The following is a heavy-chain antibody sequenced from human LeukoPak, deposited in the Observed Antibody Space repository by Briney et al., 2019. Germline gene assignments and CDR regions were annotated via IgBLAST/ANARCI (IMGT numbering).Heavy chain of an antibody. Sequence: ASVKVSCKASGYSFTKYGFSWVRQASGQGLEWMGWISANTGNANYAQNLQGRVTLTTDTSTTTAYMELKSLRSDDTAVYYCVRDEFGAQAWFDFWGQGTPVTVSS. CDR2: ISANTGNA. V-gene: IGHV1-18*01. CDR3: VRDEFGAQAWFDF. J-gene: IGHJ5*01. CDR1: GYSFTKYG. D-gene: IGHD3-10*01.